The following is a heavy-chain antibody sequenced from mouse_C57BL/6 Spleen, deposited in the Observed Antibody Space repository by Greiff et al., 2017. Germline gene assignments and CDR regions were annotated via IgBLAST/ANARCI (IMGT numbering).Heavy chain of an antibody. CDR2: IDPETGGS. CDR1: GYTFTDYE. CDR3: TTSTYLVSSYGIAY. D-gene: IGHD1-1*01. J-gene: IGHJ3*01. Sequence: VQLQQSGAELVRPGASVTLSCKASGYTFTDYEMHWVKQTPVHGLEWIGAIDPETGGSAYNQKFKGKGILTADKSSSTAYIELRNLTSGDSAVFYCTTSTYLVSSYGIAYWGQGTLVTVSA. V-gene: IGHV1-15*01.